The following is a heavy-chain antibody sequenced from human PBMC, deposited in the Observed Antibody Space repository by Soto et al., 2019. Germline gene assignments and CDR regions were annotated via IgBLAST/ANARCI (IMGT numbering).Heavy chain of an antibody. CDR2: IIPIFGTA. D-gene: IGHD3-22*01. V-gene: IGHV1-69*06. Sequence: QVELVQSGAEVQKPGSSVKVSCQASEDTFRNYAISWVRQAPGQGLEWMGGIIPIFGTANYAHKFQGRVTITAETSVNKEYLELSSLRSEDTAVYYCASTKYGSSASYYWYLCICCRGTLVTVAS. CDR3: ASTKYGSSASYYWYLCI. J-gene: IGHJ2*01. CDR1: EDTFRNYA.